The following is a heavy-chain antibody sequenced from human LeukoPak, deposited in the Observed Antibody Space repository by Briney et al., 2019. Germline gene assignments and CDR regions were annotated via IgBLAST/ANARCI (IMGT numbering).Heavy chain of an antibody. V-gene: IGHV5-51*01. CDR2: IYPGYSDA. Sequence: GESLKISCKISGYILTNNWIGWVRQVPEKGLEWMGLIYPGYSDAKYSPSFQGQVTLSVDASISTAYLQLSGLRASDTAIYYCVRFALSSSLDHWGQGTLVTVSS. CDR1: GYILTNNW. J-gene: IGHJ5*02. D-gene: IGHD6-13*01. CDR3: VRFALSSSLDH.